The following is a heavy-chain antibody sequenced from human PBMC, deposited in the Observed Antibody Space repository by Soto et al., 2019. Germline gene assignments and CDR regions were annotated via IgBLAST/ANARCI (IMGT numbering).Heavy chain of an antibody. Sequence: ASVKVSCKASGGTFSSYAISWVRQAPGQGLEWMGGIIPIFGTANYAQKFQGRVTITADESTSTAYMELSSLRSEDTAVYYCARVSPKTATSMIAADYYYGMDVWGQGTTVTSP. CDR2: IIPIFGTA. D-gene: IGHD3-22*01. V-gene: IGHV1-69*13. J-gene: IGHJ6*02. CDR3: ARVSPKTATSMIAADYYYGMDV. CDR1: GGTFSSYA.